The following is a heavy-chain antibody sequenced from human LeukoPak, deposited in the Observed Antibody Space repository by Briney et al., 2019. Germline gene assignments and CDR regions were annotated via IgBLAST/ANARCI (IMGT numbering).Heavy chain of an antibody. J-gene: IGHJ4*02. Sequence: GGSLRLPCAASGFTFSSYWMSWVRQAPGKGLEWVAHIKQDGTEKYYVDSVKGRFTISRDNAKNSLFLQMNSLRAEDTAVYYCARDPDYTNSFDYWGQGTLVTVSS. D-gene: IGHD4-11*01. CDR1: GFTFSSYW. CDR3: ARDPDYTNSFDY. V-gene: IGHV3-7*01. CDR2: IKQDGTEK.